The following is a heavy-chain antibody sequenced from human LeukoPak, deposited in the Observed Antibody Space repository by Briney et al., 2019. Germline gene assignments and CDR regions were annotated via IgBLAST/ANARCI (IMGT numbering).Heavy chain of an antibody. V-gene: IGHV1-2*02. CDR2: INPNSGGT. CDR3: AREIIVVPAAMPLDP. D-gene: IGHD2-2*01. Sequence: ASVKVSCKASGYTFTGNYMHWVRQAPGQGLEWMGWINPNSGGTNYAQKFQGRVTMTRDTSISTAYMELSRLRSDDTAVYYCAREIIVVPAAMPLDPWGQGTLVTVSS. J-gene: IGHJ5*02. CDR1: GYTFTGNY.